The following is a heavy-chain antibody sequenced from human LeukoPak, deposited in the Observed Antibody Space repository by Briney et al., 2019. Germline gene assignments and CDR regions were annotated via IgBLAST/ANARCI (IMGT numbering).Heavy chain of an antibody. CDR3: ARIPLGYSGAYYFDS. CDR2: VYISGST. D-gene: IGHD5-12*01. J-gene: IGHJ4*02. Sequence: SETLSLTCSVSGGSISNYYWSWIRQPPGKGLERIGYVYISGSTNYNPSLRSRVTIALDTSKRQFSLKLSSVTAADTALYYCARIPLGYSGAYYFDSWGQGTLVTVSS. V-gene: IGHV4-4*09. CDR1: GGSISNYY.